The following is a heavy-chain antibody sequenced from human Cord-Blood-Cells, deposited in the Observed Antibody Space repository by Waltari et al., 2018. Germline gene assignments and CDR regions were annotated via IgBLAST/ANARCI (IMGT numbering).Heavy chain of an antibody. Sequence: QVQLVQSGAEVKKPGASVKVSCKASGYTFTSSGIRWVRQAPRQGLEWMGWISAYNGNTNYAQKLQGRVTMTTDTSTSTAYMELRSLRSDDTAVYYCARDRDSSGWYYFDYWGQGTLVTVSS. CDR2: ISAYNGNT. D-gene: IGHD6-19*01. V-gene: IGHV1-18*01. J-gene: IGHJ4*02. CDR1: GYTFTSSG. CDR3: ARDRDSSGWYYFDY.